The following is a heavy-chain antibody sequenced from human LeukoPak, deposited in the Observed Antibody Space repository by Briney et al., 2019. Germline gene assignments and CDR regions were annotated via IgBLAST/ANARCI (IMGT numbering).Heavy chain of an antibody. CDR3: AKDGLYDSSGYYYPLGY. Sequence: GGSLRLSCAASGFTFSPYTMHWVRQAPGKGLEYVSGITSNGGNTYYTNSVKDRFTISRDNSKNTLYLQMNSLRAEDTAVYYCAKDGLYDSSGYYYPLGYWGQGTLVTVSS. CDR2: ITSNGGNT. V-gene: IGHV3-64*01. J-gene: IGHJ4*02. CDR1: GFTFSPYT. D-gene: IGHD3-22*01.